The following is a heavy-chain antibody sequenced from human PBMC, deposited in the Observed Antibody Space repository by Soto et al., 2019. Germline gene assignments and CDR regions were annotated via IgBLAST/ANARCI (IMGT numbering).Heavy chain of an antibody. CDR2: ISTYSTNT. V-gene: IGHV1-18*04. D-gene: IGHD4-17*01. CDR3: ARWAGRVRDYGGPFDY. J-gene: IGHJ4*02. Sequence: QVELVQSGAGLKNPRASVTVSCKASGEFFTTYAISWVRLAPGQGLEWMGWISTYSTNTNYAPKFQGKLLLTADTSTTTAHIELRSLRPDNTAVYHCARWAGRVRDYGGPFDYWGQGALVTVSP. CDR1: GEFFTTYA.